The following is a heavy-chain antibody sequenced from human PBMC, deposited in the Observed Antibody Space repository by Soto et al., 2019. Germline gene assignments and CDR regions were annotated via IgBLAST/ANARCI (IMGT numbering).Heavy chain of an antibody. D-gene: IGHD6-6*01. Sequence: ESLTIFFQRFGYTFTRYRITWVRQVPGKGLEWMGRIEPSNSFTDYNPSFEGHVILSVDLSFSTAYLHRSGRKASDTAVYYCARHRGFGPLVFDYWGEGTPVTVAS. V-gene: IGHV5-10-1*01. CDR3: ARHRGFGPLVFDY. CDR2: IEPSNSFT. CDR1: GYTFTRYR. J-gene: IGHJ4*02.